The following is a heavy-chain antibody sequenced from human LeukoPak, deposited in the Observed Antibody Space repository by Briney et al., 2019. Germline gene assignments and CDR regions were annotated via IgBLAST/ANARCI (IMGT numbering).Heavy chain of an antibody. Sequence: PGGSLRLSCVASGFTLGTSWMTWVRQAPGKGLEWVTNINRDGSQIDYLDSVKGRFTISRDSANNALYLQMNSLRAEDTAIYYCASGGLSAGFDYWGQGTLVTVSS. CDR3: ASGGLSAGFDY. D-gene: IGHD3-10*01. CDR1: GFTLGTSW. CDR2: INRDGSQI. J-gene: IGHJ4*02. V-gene: IGHV3-7*01.